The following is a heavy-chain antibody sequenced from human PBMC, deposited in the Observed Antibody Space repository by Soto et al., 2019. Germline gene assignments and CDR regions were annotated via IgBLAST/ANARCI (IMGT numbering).Heavy chain of an antibody. CDR2: ISYDGSNK. J-gene: IGHJ4*02. V-gene: IGHV3-30-3*01. CDR3: ARESSGSYGTLDY. Sequence: QVPLVESGGGVVQPGRSLRLSCAASGFTFSSYAMHWVRQAPGKGLEWVAVISYDGSNKYYADSVKGRFIISRDNSKNTLYLQMNSLRAEDTAVYYCARESSGSYGTLDYWGQGTLVSVSS. D-gene: IGHD1-26*01. CDR1: GFTFSSYA.